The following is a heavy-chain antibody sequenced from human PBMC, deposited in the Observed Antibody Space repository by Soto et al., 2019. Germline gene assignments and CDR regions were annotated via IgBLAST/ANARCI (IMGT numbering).Heavy chain of an antibody. Sequence: PSETLSLTCTVSGGSISSGGYYWSWIRQHPGKGLEWIGYIYYSGGTYYNPSLKSRVTISVDTSKNQFSLKLSSVTAADTAVYYCARGLVGASDYWGQGTLVTVS. CDR2: IYYSGGT. J-gene: IGHJ4*02. CDR1: GGSISSGGYY. V-gene: IGHV4-31*03. CDR3: ARGLVGASDY. D-gene: IGHD1-26*01.